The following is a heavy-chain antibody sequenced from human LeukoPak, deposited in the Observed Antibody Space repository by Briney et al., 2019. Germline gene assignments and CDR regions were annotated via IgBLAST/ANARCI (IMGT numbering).Heavy chain of an antibody. CDR1: GGSFSGYY. V-gene: IGHV4-34*01. D-gene: IGHD2-2*01. CDR2: INHSGST. J-gene: IGHJ4*02. CDR3: ARRGLMLVPV. Sequence: PSETLSLTCAVYGGSFSGYYWSWIRQPPGKGLEWIGEINHSGSTNYNPSLKSRVTISVDTSKNQFSLKLSSVTAADTAVYYCARRGLMLVPVWGQGTPVTVSS.